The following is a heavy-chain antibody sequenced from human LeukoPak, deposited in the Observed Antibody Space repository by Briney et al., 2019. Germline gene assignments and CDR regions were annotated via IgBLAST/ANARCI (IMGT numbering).Heavy chain of an antibody. CDR2: ISGSGGST. V-gene: IGHV3-23*01. Sequence: GSLRLSCAASGFTFSSYAMSWVRQAPGKGLEWVSVISGSGGSTYYADSVKGRFTISRDNSKNTLYLQMNSLRAEDTAVYYCAKDGNIVVVPAARYNWFDPWGQGALVTVSS. CDR3: AKDGNIVVVPAARYNWFDP. CDR1: GFTFSSYA. J-gene: IGHJ5*02. D-gene: IGHD2-2*01.